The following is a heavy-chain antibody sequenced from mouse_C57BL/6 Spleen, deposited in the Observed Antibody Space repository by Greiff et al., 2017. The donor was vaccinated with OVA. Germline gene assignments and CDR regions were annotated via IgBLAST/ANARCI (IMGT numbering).Heavy chain of an antibody. J-gene: IGHJ2*01. V-gene: IGHV1-69*01. CDR3: ARKELTFYYFDY. CDR1: GYTFTSYW. CDR2: IDPSDSYT. Sequence: VQLQQPGAELVMPGASVKLSCKASGYTFTSYWMHWVKQRPGQGLEWIGEIDPSDSYTKYNQKFKGKSTLTVDKSSSTAYRQLISLTSEDSAVYYCARKELTFYYFDYWGQGTTLTVSS. D-gene: IGHD4-1*01.